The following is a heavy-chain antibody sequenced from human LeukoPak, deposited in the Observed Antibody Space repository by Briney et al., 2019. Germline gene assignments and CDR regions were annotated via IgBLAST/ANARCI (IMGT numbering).Heavy chain of an antibody. CDR1: GFTFSSYA. CDR3: AKDRARMVRGVTTFDY. J-gene: IGHJ4*02. CDR2: ISGSGGGT. V-gene: IGHV3-23*01. Sequence: GGSLRLSCAASGFTFSSYAMSWVRQAPGKGLEWVSAISGSGGGTYYADSVKGRFTISSDNSKNTLYLQMNSLRAEDTAVYYCAKDRARMVRGVTTFDYWGQGTLVTVSS. D-gene: IGHD3-10*01.